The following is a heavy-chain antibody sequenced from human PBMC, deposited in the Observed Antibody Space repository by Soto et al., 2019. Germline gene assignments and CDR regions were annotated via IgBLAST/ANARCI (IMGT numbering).Heavy chain of an antibody. CDR2: ISYGGNNK. CDR1: GFTFSTSA. Sequence: QVQVVESGGGVVQPGGSLRLSCAASGFTFSTSAMHWVRQAPGKGLEWMAMISYGGNNKYYAASVKGRFTISRDISESTLYLQMNSLRTWDTAVYYCAREEFEAGRGHFGCWGQGTLVYVSS. D-gene: IGHD6-13*01. V-gene: IGHV3-30-3*01. CDR3: AREEFEAGRGHFGC. J-gene: IGHJ4*02.